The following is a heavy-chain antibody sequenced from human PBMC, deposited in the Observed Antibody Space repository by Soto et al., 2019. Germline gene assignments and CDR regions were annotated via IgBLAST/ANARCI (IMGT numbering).Heavy chain of an antibody. CDR1: AASLSSGDHR. CDR3: AWGDSSNKVDC. Sequence: SETLSLTCTVSAASLSSGDHRWSWLRQHPGKGLEWIGYIYDSGSTSYDPSLKSRVTISVDTSKNQFSLELNSVTAADTAVYYCAWGDSSNKVDCWGQGTLVTVSS. CDR2: IYDSGST. D-gene: IGHD3-16*01. V-gene: IGHV4-31*03. J-gene: IGHJ4*02.